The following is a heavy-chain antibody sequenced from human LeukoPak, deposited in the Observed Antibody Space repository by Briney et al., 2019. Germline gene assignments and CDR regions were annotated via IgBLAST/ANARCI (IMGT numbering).Heavy chain of an antibody. J-gene: IGHJ4*02. CDR3: ARGDFWNGYYKY. CDR2: VYTSGST. D-gene: IGHD3-3*01. Sequence: PSETLSLTCTVPGGSISGYYWSWIRQPAGKRPEWIGRVYTSGSTNYNPSLKSRVTMSVDTSRNQFSLKLTSVTAADTAVYYCARGDFWNGYYKYWGQGTLVTFSS. CDR1: GGSISGYY. V-gene: IGHV4-4*07.